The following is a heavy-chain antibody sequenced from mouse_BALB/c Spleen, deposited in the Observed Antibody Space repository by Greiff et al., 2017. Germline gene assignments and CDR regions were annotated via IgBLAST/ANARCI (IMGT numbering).Heavy chain of an antibody. Sequence: DVQLQESGAELVRPGALVKLSCKASGFNIKDYYMHWVKQRPEQGLEWIGWIDPENGNTIYDPKFQGKASITADTSSNTAYLQLSSLTSEDTAVYYCARLRGDYYAMDYWGQGTSVTVSS. J-gene: IGHJ4*01. V-gene: IGHV14-1*02. D-gene: IGHD2-12*01. CDR3: ARLRGDYYAMDY. CDR1: GFNIKDYY. CDR2: IDPENGNT.